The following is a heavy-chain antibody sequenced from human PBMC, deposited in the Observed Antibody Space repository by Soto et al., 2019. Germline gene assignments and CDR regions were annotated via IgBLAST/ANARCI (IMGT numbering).Heavy chain of an antibody. CDR2: IYYSGST. CDR3: ARGLEWGCSGGNCYSGMDY. D-gene: IGHD2-15*01. V-gene: IGHV4-31*03. Sequence: SETLSLTCSVSRGSISRGGYYWSWIRQLPGRGLEWIGYIYYSGSTYYNPSLKSRVTISVDTSKNQFSLKLSSVTAADTAVYYCARGLEWGCSGGNCYSGMDYWGQGTLVTVSS. J-gene: IGHJ4*02. CDR1: RGSISRGGYY.